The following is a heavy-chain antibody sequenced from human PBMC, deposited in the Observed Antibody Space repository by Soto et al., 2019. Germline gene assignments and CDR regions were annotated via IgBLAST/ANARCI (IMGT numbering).Heavy chain of an antibody. V-gene: IGHV5-10-1*01. CDR1: GYSFTSYW. CDR3: ARHSYSSSSLGY. D-gene: IGHD6-13*01. Sequence: GEFLKISCKGSGYSFTSYWISWVRQMPEKGLEWMGRIDPSDSYTNYSPSFQGHVTISVDKSISTAYLQWSSLKASDTAMYYCARHSYSSSSLGYWGQGTLVTVSS. J-gene: IGHJ4*02. CDR2: IDPSDSYT.